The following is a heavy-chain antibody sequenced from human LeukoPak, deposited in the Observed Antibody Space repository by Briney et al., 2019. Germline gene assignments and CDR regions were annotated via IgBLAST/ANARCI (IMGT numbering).Heavy chain of an antibody. CDR2: IWYDGSNK. J-gene: IGHJ4*02. CDR3: AKDRGQIRRIAAAGTFDY. Sequence: QSGGSLRLSCAASGFTFSSYAMSWVRQAPGKGLGWVAGIWYDGSNKYYADSVKGRLTISRDNSKNTLYLQMNSLRADGTAVYYCAKDRGQIRRIAAAGTFDYWGQGSLVTVSS. D-gene: IGHD6-13*01. V-gene: IGHV3-33*06. CDR1: GFTFSSYA.